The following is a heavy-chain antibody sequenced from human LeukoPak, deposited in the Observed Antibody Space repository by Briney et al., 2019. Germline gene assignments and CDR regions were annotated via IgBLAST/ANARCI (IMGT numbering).Heavy chain of an antibody. CDR3: ARSSSTSSFDY. V-gene: IGHV3-21*01. CDR2: ISYI. D-gene: IGHD2-2*01. J-gene: IGHJ4*02. CDR1: GFTFSSYG. Sequence: PGGSLRLSCAASGFTFSSYGMNWVRQAPGKGLEWVSSISYIYYADSFQGRFTISRDNAKNSLYLQMDSLRAEDTAVYYCARSSSTSSFDYWGQGTLVTVSS.